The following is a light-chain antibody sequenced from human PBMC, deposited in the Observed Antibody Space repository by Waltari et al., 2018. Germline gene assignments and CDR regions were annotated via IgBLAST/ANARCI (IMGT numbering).Light chain of an antibody. V-gene: IGKV1-33*01. J-gene: IGKJ4*01. CDR2: DAS. Sequence: DIQMTQSQPSLSEPVGDRVPITCQASQDISNYVNWDQQKPGKAPKLLIYDASNLETGVPSRFSGSGSGTDFTFTISSLQPEDIATYYCQQYDNLLALTFGGGTKVEIK. CDR3: QQYDNLLALT. CDR1: QDISNY.